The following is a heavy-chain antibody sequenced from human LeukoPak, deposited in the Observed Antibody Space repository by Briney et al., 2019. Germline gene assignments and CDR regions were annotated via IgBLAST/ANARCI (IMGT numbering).Heavy chain of an antibody. Sequence: SEPLSLTCTVSGGSITSHYWSWIRQPPGKGLEWIGYIYYSGSTNYNPSLKSRVTISVDTSKRQFTLQVNSVTAADTAVYYCARTHEVLYFDYWGQGTLVTVSS. J-gene: IGHJ4*02. V-gene: IGHV4-59*08. CDR1: GGSITSHY. D-gene: IGHD3-3*01. CDR3: ARTHEVLYFDY. CDR2: IYYSGST.